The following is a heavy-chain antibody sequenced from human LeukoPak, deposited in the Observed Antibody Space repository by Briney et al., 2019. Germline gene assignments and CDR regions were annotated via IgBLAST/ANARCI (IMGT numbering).Heavy chain of an antibody. Sequence: GGSLRLSCAASGFTFSSYAMHWVRQAPGKGLEWVAVISYDGSNKYYADSVKGRFTISRDNSKNTLYLQMNSLRAEDTAVYYCARGSAAGTRRFDPWGQGTLVTVSS. CDR3: ARGSAAGTRRFDP. J-gene: IGHJ5*02. CDR2: ISYDGSNK. V-gene: IGHV3-30-3*01. CDR1: GFTFSSYA. D-gene: IGHD6-13*01.